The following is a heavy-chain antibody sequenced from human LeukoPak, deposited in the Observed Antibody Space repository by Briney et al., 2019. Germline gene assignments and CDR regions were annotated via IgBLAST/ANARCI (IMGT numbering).Heavy chain of an antibody. CDR2: FYYSGST. Sequence: SETLSLTCAVSGGSISSSSYYWGWIRQPPGKGLEWIGSFYYSGSTYYNPSLKSRVTISVDTSKNQFSLKLSSVTAADTAVYYCARMTGLYSSSWYNWFDPWGQGTLVTVSS. D-gene: IGHD6-13*01. V-gene: IGHV4-39*01. J-gene: IGHJ5*02. CDR3: ARMTGLYSSSWYNWFDP. CDR1: GGSISSSSYY.